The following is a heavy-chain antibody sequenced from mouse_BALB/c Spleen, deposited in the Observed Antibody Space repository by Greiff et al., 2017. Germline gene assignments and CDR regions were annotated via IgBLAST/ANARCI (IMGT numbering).Heavy chain of an antibody. J-gene: IGHJ3*01. CDR3: ARETARDTGFAY. CDR2: ISDGGSYT. CDR1: GFTFSDYY. V-gene: IGHV5-4*02. D-gene: IGHD3-2*01. Sequence: EVKLVESGGGLVKPGGSLKLSCAASGFTFSDYYMYWVRQTPEKRLEWVATISDGGSYTYYPDSVKGRFTISRDNAKNNLYLQMSSLKSEDTAMYYCARETARDTGFAYWGQGTLVTVSA.